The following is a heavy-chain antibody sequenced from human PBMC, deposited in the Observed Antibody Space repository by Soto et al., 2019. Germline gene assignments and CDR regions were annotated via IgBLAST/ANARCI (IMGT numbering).Heavy chain of an antibody. J-gene: IGHJ3*02. Sequence: GGSLRLSCAASGFTFSSYSMNWVRQAPGKGLEWVSSISSSSSYIYYADSVKGRFTISRDNAKNSLYLQMNSLRAEDTAVYYCARDQGYYYDSSGYLTFRAFDIWGQGTMVTVSS. CDR2: ISSSSSYI. V-gene: IGHV3-21*01. CDR1: GFTFSSYS. D-gene: IGHD3-22*01. CDR3: ARDQGYYYDSSGYLTFRAFDI.